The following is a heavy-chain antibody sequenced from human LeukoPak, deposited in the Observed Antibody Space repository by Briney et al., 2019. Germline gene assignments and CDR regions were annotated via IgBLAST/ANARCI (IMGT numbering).Heavy chain of an antibody. Sequence: GGSLRLSCAASGFTFSSYAMSWVRQAPGKGLEWVSAISGSGGSTYYPDSVKGRFTISRDNSKNTLYLQMNSLRAEDTAVYYCAKEQATPIQLWFSLGLLFDYWGQGTLVTVSS. D-gene: IGHD5-18*01. CDR3: AKEQATPIQLWFSLGLLFDY. CDR2: ISGSGGST. V-gene: IGHV3-23*01. CDR1: GFTFSSYA. J-gene: IGHJ4*02.